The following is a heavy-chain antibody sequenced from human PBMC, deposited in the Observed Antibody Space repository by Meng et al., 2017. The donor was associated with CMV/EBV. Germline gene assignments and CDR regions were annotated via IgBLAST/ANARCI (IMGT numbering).Heavy chain of an antibody. D-gene: IGHD2-2*01. V-gene: IGHV3-21*01. CDR3: ARAGVAYCSSTSCYGYFDY. Sequence: GGFLRLSCAASGFTFSSYSMNWVRQAPGKGLEWVSSISSSSSYIYYADSVKGRFTISRDNAKNSLYLQMNSLRAEDTAVYYCARAGVAYCSSTSCYGYFDYWGQGTLVTVSS. J-gene: IGHJ4*02. CDR1: GFTFSSYS. CDR2: ISSSSSYI.